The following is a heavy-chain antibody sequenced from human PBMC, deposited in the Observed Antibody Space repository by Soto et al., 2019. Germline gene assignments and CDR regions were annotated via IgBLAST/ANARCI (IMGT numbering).Heavy chain of an antibody. D-gene: IGHD2-2*01. J-gene: IGHJ4*02. CDR3: ARERCTSTSCYRAFDY. V-gene: IGHV3-53*01. CDR1: GFTVSTNY. CDR2: IYSGGST. Sequence: PGGSLRLSCAASGFTVSTNYMSWVRQAPGKGLEWVSIIYSGGSTHYADSVKGRFTISRDNSKNTLYLQMSSLRAEDTAVYYCARERCTSTSCYRAFDYWGQGTLVTVSS.